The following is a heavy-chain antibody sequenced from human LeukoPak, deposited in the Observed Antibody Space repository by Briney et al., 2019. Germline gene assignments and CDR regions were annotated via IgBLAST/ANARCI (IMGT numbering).Heavy chain of an antibody. J-gene: IGHJ5*01. V-gene: IGHV3-7*01. CDR3: AKEGAYPIITYDS. Sequence: GGSLRLSCAASGFTFSRYWMNWVRQAPGKGLEWVANIKQDGNEKYYVDSVKGRFSTSRDNAKNSLFLQMDSLRAEDTAVYYCAKEGAYPIITYDSWGQGALVTVSS. CDR2: IKQDGNEK. D-gene: IGHD3-10*01. CDR1: GFTFSRYW.